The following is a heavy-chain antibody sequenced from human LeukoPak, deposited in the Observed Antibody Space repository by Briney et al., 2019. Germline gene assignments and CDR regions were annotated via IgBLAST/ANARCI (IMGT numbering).Heavy chain of an antibody. D-gene: IGHD3-22*01. CDR1: GYTFTGYY. V-gene: IGHV1-2*02. Sequence: ASVKVSCKASGYTFTGYYMHWVRQAPGQGLEWMGWVNPNSGGTNYAQRFQGRVTMTRDTSISTAYMELSRLRSDDTAVYYCARGLRAIVVFLHWGQGTLVTVSS. CDR3: ARGLRAIVVFLH. J-gene: IGHJ1*01. CDR2: VNPNSGGT.